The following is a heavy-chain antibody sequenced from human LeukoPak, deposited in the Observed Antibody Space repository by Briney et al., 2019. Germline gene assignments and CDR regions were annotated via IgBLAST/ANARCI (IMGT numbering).Heavy chain of an antibody. Sequence: RPSETLSLTCAVYGGSFSGYYWSWIRQPPGKGLEWIGEINHSGSTNYNPSLKSRVTISVDTSKNQFSLKLSSVTAADTAVYYCARSGYIRGIDYWGQGTLVTVSS. J-gene: IGHJ4*02. CDR1: GGSFSGYY. D-gene: IGHD3-3*01. CDR2: INHSGST. V-gene: IGHV4-34*01. CDR3: ARSGYIRGIDY.